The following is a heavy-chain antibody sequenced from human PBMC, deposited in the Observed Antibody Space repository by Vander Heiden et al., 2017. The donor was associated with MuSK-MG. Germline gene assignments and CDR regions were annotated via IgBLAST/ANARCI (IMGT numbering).Heavy chain of an antibody. D-gene: IGHD6-19*01. V-gene: IGHV3-23*01. CDR2: ISGSGGST. J-gene: IGHJ4*02. Sequence: EVQLLESGGGLVQPGGSLRLSCAASAFLFSSYAMSWVRQAPGKGLEWVSAISGSGGSTYYADSVKGRFTISRDNSKNTLYLQMNSLRAEDTAVYYCAKAAQAGGVAGYWGQGTLVTVSS. CDR3: AKAAQAGGVAGY. CDR1: AFLFSSYA.